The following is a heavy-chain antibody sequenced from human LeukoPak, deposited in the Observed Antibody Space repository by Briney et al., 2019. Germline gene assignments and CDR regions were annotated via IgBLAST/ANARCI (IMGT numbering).Heavy chain of an antibody. CDR1: GFTFSSYW. D-gene: IGHD3-16*01. CDR3: ARVPNGGWYFDL. J-gene: IGHJ2*01. Sequence: PGGSLRLSCAASGFTFSSYWMHWVRHAPGKGLVWVSRINTDGSSTSYADSVKGRFTISRDNAKNTLYLQMNSLRAEDTAVYYCARVPNGGWYFDLWGRGTLVTVSS. CDR2: INTDGSST. V-gene: IGHV3-74*01.